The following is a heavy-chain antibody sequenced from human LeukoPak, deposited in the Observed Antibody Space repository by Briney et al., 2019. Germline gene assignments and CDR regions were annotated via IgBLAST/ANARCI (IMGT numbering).Heavy chain of an antibody. J-gene: IGHJ4*02. Sequence: GESLKSSCKGSGYSVTSYWIGWVRQIPGKGLEWMGIIYPGDSDTRYSPSFQGQVTISADKSISTAYLQWSSLKASDTAMYYCARPEGYSSSWYFDYWGQGTLVTVSS. CDR2: IYPGDSDT. CDR3: ARPEGYSSSWYFDY. D-gene: IGHD6-13*01. V-gene: IGHV5-51*01. CDR1: GYSVTSYW.